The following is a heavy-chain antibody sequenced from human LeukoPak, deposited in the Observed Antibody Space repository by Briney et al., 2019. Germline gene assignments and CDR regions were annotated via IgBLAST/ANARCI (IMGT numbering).Heavy chain of an antibody. CDR1: GFTFTSYS. Sequence: GSLRLSCAASGFTFTSYSMNWVRQAPGKGLEWVSTISGGGGSTYYADSVKGRFTISRDNSKNTLYLQVKSLRAEDTAVYYCAKGGKWDVTPFDYWGQGTLVTVSS. V-gene: IGHV3-23*01. D-gene: IGHD1-26*01. CDR2: ISGGGGST. J-gene: IGHJ4*01. CDR3: AKGGKWDVTPFDY.